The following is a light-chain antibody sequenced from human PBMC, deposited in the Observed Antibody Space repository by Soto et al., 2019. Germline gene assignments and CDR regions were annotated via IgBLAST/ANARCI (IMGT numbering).Light chain of an antibody. Sequence: DIVMTQTPLSSPVTLGQPASISCRSSLSLVHSDGNTYLSWLQQRPGQPPRLLISKISNRFSGVPDRFSGRGAGTDFTLKISRVEAEDVGVYYCMQGTQFPCTFGPGTKVDI. V-gene: IGKV2-24*01. CDR2: KIS. CDR3: MQGTQFPCT. CDR1: LSLVHSDGNTY. J-gene: IGKJ3*01.